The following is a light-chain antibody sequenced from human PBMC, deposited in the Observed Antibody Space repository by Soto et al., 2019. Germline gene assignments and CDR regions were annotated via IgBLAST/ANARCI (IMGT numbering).Light chain of an antibody. CDR3: QQYGSSPPVT. Sequence: EVVLTQSPGTLSLSPGERATLSCRAIQSVSSSYLAWYQQKPGQAPRLLIYGASSRATGIPDRFSGSGSGTDFTLTISGLEPEDFAVYYCQQYGSSPPVTFGQGTKVDIK. J-gene: IGKJ1*01. V-gene: IGKV3-20*01. CDR1: QSVSSSY. CDR2: GAS.